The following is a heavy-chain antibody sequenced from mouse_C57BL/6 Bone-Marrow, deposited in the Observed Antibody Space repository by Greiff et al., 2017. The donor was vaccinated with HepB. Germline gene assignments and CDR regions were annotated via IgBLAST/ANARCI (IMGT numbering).Heavy chain of an antibody. J-gene: IGHJ2*01. CDR3: ARRRGTGTQTRLDY. CDR2: IYPRSGNT. Sequence: VKLQQSGAELARPGASVKLSCKASGYTFTSYGISWVKQRTGQGLEWIGEIYPRSGNTYYNEKFKGKATLTADKSSSTAYMELRSLTSEDSAVYFCARRRGTGTQTRLDYWGQGTTLTVSS. CDR1: GYTFTSYG. D-gene: IGHD4-1*01. V-gene: IGHV1-81*01.